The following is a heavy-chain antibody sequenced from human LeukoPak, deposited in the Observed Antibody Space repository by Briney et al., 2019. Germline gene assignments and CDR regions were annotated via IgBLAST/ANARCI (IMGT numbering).Heavy chain of an antibody. J-gene: IGHJ3*02. V-gene: IGHV1-8*02. CDR1: GYTFTGYY. D-gene: IGHD6-13*01. CDR2: MNPNSGNT. Sequence: ASVKVSCKASGYTFTGYYMHWVRQATGQGLEWMGWMNPNSGNTGYAQKFQGRVTMTRNTSISTAYMELSSLGSEDTAVYYCASTAAAGTLGAFDIWGQGTMVTVSS. CDR3: ASTAAAGTLGAFDI.